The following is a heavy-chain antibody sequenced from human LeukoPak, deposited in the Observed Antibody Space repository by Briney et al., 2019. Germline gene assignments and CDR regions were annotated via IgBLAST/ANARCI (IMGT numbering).Heavy chain of an antibody. J-gene: IGHJ5*02. CDR3: ARAGMARINWFDP. CDR1: GGTFSSYA. V-gene: IGHV1-69*13. CDR2: IIPIFGTA. Sequence: SVKVSCKASGGTFSSYAISWVRQAPGQGLEWMGGIIPIFGTANYAQKFQGRVTITADESTSTAYMELSSLRSEDTAAYYCARAGMARINWFDPWGQGTLVTVSS. D-gene: IGHD1-14*01.